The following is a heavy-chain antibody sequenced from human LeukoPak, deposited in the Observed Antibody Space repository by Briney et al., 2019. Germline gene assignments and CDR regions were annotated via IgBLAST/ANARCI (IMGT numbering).Heavy chain of an antibody. CDR1: GFTVSSNY. J-gene: IGHJ4*02. Sequence: GGSLRLSCAASGFTVSSNYMSWVRQAPGKGLEWVSVIYSGGSTYYADSVKGRFTISRDNSKNTLYLQMNSLRAEDTAVYYCAFQYYDILTGYYYFDYWGQGTLVTLSS. V-gene: IGHV3-66*01. CDR3: AFQYYDILTGYYYFDY. CDR2: IYSGGST. D-gene: IGHD3-9*01.